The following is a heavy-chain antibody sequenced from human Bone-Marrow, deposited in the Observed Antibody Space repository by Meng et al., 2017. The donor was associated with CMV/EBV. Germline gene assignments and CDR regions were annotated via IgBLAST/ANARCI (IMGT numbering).Heavy chain of an antibody. D-gene: IGHD6-19*01. CDR1: GFTFSSYS. Sequence: GGSLRLSCAASGFTFSSYSLHWVRKAPGKGLEGVAVISYDGNNEYYTDSVKGRFTIYRDNSKHTLYVQMNSLKVDDTAVYYGARGGRGAVAPTTDYWGQGTLVTVSS. CDR3: ARGGRGAVAPTTDY. CDR2: ISYDGNNE. V-gene: IGHV3-30-3*01. J-gene: IGHJ4*02.